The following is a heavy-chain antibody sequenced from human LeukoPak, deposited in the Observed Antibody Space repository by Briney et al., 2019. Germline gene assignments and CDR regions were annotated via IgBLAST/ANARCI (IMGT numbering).Heavy chain of an antibody. CDR1: GYSISSGYY. Sequence: SETLSLTCTVSGYSISSGYYWGWIRQPPGKGLEWIGEIYHNGSTNYNPSLKSRITILVDKSKNQFSLNLKSVNAADTAVYYCVRDSVYNWFDPWGQGTLVTVSS. CDR2: IYHNGST. V-gene: IGHV4-38-2*02. CDR3: VRDSVYNWFDP. J-gene: IGHJ5*02. D-gene: IGHD3-10*01.